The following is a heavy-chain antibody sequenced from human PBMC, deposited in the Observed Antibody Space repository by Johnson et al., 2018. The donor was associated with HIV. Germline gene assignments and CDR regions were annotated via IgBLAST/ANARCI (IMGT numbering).Heavy chain of an antibody. CDR1: GFTLGSFG. V-gene: IGHV3-33*08. CDR2: IWYDGSTK. CDR3: TTGPLRSSRGAFDI. J-gene: IGHJ3*02. D-gene: IGHD2-2*01. Sequence: QVQLVESGGGVVQPGRSLRLSCAASGFTLGSFGMHWVRQAPGKGLEWVAVIWYDGSTKYYADSVKGRFTISRDNSKNTLYLQMNSLKIEDTAVYYCTTGPLRSSRGAFDIWGQGTMVTVSS.